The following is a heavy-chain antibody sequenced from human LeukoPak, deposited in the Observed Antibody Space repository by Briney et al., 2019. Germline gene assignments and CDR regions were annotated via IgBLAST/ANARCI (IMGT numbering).Heavy chain of an antibody. CDR3: ARSLVVGGTRPNDY. CDR1: GFTFSSYA. Sequence: GGSLRLSCAASGFTFSSYAMNWVRQAPGKGLEWVSAVTPSGGSTFYTDSVKGRFTISRDNAKNTLYLQMNSLTVEDTAVYFCARSLVVGGTRPNDYWGQGTLVTVSS. J-gene: IGHJ4*02. V-gene: IGHV3-23*01. CDR2: VTPSGGST. D-gene: IGHD2-15*01.